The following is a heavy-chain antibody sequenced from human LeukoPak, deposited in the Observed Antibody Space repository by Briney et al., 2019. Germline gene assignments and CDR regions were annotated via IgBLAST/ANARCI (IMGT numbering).Heavy chain of an antibody. J-gene: IGHJ5*02. CDR1: GGPISSGGYS. D-gene: IGHD2-15*01. Sequence: SETLSLTCAVSGGPISSGGYSWSWIRQPPGKGLEWIGYIYHSGSTYYNPSLKSRVTISVDRSKNQFSLKLSSVTAADTAVYYCARGHCSGGSCYGSWFDPWGQGTLVTVSS. CDR3: ARGHCSGGSCYGSWFDP. CDR2: IYHSGST. V-gene: IGHV4-30-2*01.